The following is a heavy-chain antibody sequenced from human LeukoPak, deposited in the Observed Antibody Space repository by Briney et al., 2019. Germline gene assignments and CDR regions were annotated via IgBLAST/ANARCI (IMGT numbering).Heavy chain of an antibody. V-gene: IGHV3-30*01. CDR2: ISYDGSNK. CDR1: GFTFSSYA. J-gene: IGHJ4*02. CDR3: ARDAVHYDFWSGYFDY. D-gene: IGHD3-3*01. Sequence: GGSLRLSCAASGFTFSSYAMHWVRQAPGKGLEWVTVISYDGSNKYYADSVKGRFTISRDNSKNTLYLQMNSLRAEDTAVYYCARDAVHYDFWSGYFDYWGQGTLVTVSS.